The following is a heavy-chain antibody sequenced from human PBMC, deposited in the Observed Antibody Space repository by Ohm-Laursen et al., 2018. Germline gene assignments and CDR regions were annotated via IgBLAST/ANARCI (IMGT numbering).Heavy chain of an antibody. CDR2: TYYRSKWYN. Sequence: QTLSLTCAISGDSVSSNSAAWNWIRQSPSRGLEWLGRTYYRSKWYNDYAVSVKSRITINPDTSKNQFSMQLNSVTPEDTAVYYCAIAAAGNEGEYYYYYYGMDVWGQGTTVTVSS. D-gene: IGHD6-13*01. V-gene: IGHV6-1*01. CDR1: GDSVSSNSAA. J-gene: IGHJ6*02. CDR3: AIAAAGNEGEYYYYYYGMDV.